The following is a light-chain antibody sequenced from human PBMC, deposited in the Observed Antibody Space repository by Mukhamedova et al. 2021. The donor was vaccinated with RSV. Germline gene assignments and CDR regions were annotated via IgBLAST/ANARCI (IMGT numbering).Light chain of an antibody. CDR3: QHFSSFPLS. CDR2: DVS. J-gene: IGKJ3*01. V-gene: IGKV1-13*02. Sequence: WYQRRVHGKPPKLLIYDVSNLDRGVPSRFSGSGSGTEFTLTISSLQPEDFAFYYCQHFSSFPLSFGPGTKVDV.